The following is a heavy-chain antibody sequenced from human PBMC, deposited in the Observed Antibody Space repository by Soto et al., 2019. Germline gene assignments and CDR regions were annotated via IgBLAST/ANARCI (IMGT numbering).Heavy chain of an antibody. CDR3: ARDKWPSSGWSSVDY. Sequence: QVQLVESGGGVVQPGRSLRLSCVASGFSFSDYAMYWVHQAPGKGLEWVALISYDGGNKYYADSVNGRFTISRDNSKNSLFLQMNSLRNVDTAMYYCARDKWPSSGWSSVDYWGQGTLVTASS. V-gene: IGHV3-30*04. J-gene: IGHJ4*02. CDR2: ISYDGGNK. CDR1: GFSFSDYA. D-gene: IGHD6-19*01.